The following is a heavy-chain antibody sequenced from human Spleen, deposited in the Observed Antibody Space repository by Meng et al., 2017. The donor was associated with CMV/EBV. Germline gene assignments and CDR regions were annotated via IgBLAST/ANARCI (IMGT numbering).Heavy chain of an antibody. CDR1: GFTFRSYG. Sequence: GESLKISCAASGFTFRSYGIHWVRQAPGKGLEWVAVMSYDGTKQFYGDSVKGRFTVSRDKSRNTLYLQMHSLRAEDTAVYYCARGRHCSSASCEGIYYYSGLDVWGQGTTVTVSS. CDR2: MSYDGTKQ. V-gene: IGHV3-33*01. D-gene: IGHD2-2*01. CDR3: ARGRHCSSASCEGIYYYSGLDV. J-gene: IGHJ6*02.